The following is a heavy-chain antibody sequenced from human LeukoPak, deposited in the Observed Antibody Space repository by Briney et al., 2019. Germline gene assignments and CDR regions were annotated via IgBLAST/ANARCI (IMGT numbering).Heavy chain of an antibody. CDR2: ISWNSGSI. CDR1: GFTFDDYA. Sequence: PGRSLRLSCAASGFTFDDYAMHWVRQAPGKGLEWVSGISWNSGSIGYADSVKGRFTISRDNAKNSLCLQMNSLRAEDTALYYCAKGGVVLRFLEWFDYWGQGTLVTVSS. V-gene: IGHV3-9*01. D-gene: IGHD3-3*01. CDR3: AKGGVVLRFLEWFDY. J-gene: IGHJ4*02.